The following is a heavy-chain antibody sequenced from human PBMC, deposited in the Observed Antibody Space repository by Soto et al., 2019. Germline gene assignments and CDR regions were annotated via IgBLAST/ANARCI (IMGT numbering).Heavy chain of an antibody. D-gene: IGHD3-3*01. CDR2: INHSGIT. CDR3: ARGSVDYNFWSGYYSRFYYFDF. V-gene: IGHV4-34*01. Sequence: QVHLQQWGAGLLKSSETLSLTCAVYGGSFSGYYWSWIRQPPGKGLEWIGEINHSGITNYNPSLKSRVTLSVDTSKNQFSLNLTSMTAAETAVYYCARGSVDYNFWSGYYSRFYYFDFWGQGTLVTVSS. CDR1: GGSFSGYY. J-gene: IGHJ4*02.